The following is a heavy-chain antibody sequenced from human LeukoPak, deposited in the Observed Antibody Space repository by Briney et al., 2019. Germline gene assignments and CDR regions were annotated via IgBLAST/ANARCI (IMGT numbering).Heavy chain of an antibody. J-gene: IGHJ4*02. D-gene: IGHD3-16*01. CDR2: ISSSGNNI. CDR1: GFTFSGYA. V-gene: IGHV3-21*01. CDR3: ARGGVLAY. Sequence: GGSLRLSCAASGFTFSGYAITWVREAPGKGLEWVSSISSSGNNIYYADSVKGRCTISRDNAKNSLYLQMNSLRAEDTAVYYCARGGVLAYWGQGTLVTVSS.